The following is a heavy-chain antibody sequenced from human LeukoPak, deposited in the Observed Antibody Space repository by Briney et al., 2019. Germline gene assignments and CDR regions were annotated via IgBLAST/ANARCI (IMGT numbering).Heavy chain of an antibody. CDR1: GNYW. D-gene: IGHD2-2*01. CDR3: ISFYETY. Sequence: GGSLRLSCAASGNYWMHWVRQAPGKGLVWVSHINSDGSWTGYADSVKGRFTISKDNAKNTVYLQMNNLRAEDTAVYYCISFYETYWGRGTLVTVSS. J-gene: IGHJ4*02. V-gene: IGHV3-74*01. CDR2: INSDGSWT.